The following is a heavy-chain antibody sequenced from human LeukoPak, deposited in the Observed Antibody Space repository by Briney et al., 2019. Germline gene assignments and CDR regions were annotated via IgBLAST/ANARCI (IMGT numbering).Heavy chain of an antibody. J-gene: IGHJ2*01. D-gene: IGHD6-13*01. Sequence: SETLSLTCTVSGGSISSGSYYWSWIRQPAGKGLEWIGHIYTSGSTNYNPSLKSRVTISVDTSKNQFSLQLNSVTPEDTALYYCARESATPGDYWYFDLWGRGTLVTVSS. CDR3: ARESATPGDYWYFDL. CDR1: GGSISSGSYY. CDR2: IYTSGST. V-gene: IGHV4-61*09.